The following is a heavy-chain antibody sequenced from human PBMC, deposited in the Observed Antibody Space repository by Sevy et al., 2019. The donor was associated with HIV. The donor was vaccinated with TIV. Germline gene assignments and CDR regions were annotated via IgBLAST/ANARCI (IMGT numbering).Heavy chain of an antibody. J-gene: IGHJ6*02. CDR3: ASEVAAAGPPSSYYCGMDV. CDR2: INPNSGGT. CDR1: GYTFTGYY. D-gene: IGHD6-13*01. V-gene: IGHV1-2*02. Sequence: ASVKVSCKASGYTFTGYYMHWVRQAPGQGLEWMGWINPNSGGTNYAQKFQGRVTMTRDTSISTAYMELSRLRSDDTAVYYCASEVAAAGPPSSYYCGMDVWGQGTTVTVSS.